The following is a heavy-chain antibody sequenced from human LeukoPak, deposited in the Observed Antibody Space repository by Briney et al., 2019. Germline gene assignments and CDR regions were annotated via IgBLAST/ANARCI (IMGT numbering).Heavy chain of an antibody. J-gene: IGHJ4*02. CDR3: ARDRGDWGDYFDY. CDR2: IYTSGGT. D-gene: IGHD2-21*01. CDR1: GGSISSSSNY. Sequence: SETLSLTCTVSGGSISSSSNYWSWIRQPAGKGLEWIGRIYTSGGTNYNPSLKSRVTISVDTSKNQFSLKLSSVTAADTAVYYCARDRGDWGDYFDYWGQGTLVTVSS. V-gene: IGHV4-61*02.